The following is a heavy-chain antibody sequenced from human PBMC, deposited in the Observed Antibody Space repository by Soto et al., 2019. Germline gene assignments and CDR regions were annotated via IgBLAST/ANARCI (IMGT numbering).Heavy chain of an antibody. Sequence: ASVKVSCKASGYTFTSYYMHWVRQAPGQGLEWMGIINPSGGSTSYAQKFQGRVTISVDTSKNRFSLKVNSVAAADTAVYYCARIPVDTSMIYWFDPWGQGTLVTVSS. CDR1: GYTFTSYY. V-gene: IGHV1-46*01. D-gene: IGHD5-18*01. CDR3: ARIPVDTSMIYWFDP. CDR2: INPSGGST. J-gene: IGHJ5*02.